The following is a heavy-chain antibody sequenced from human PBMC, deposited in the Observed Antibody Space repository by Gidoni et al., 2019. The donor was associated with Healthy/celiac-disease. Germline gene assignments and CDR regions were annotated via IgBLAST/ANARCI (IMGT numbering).Heavy chain of an antibody. CDR2: ISYDGSNK. CDR1: GFTFSSYA. D-gene: IGHD7-27*01. Sequence: QVQLVESGGGVVQPGRSLRPPCAASGFTFSSYAMHWVRQALGKGLEWVAVISYDGSNKYYADSVKGRFTISRDNSKNTLYLQMNSLRAEDTAVYYCARGRIWGQEFDYWGQGTLVTVSS. J-gene: IGHJ4*02. CDR3: ARGRIWGQEFDY. V-gene: IGHV3-30-3*01.